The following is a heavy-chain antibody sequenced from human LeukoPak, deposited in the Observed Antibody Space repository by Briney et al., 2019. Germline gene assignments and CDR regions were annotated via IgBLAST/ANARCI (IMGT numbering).Heavy chain of an antibody. CDR3: AKDKVPDGKWDIDY. CDR1: GFLFSTYT. CDR2: LAAASGTR. D-gene: IGHD1-26*01. Sequence: GGSLRLSCAASGFLFSTYTVNWVRQAPGQGLEWVAALAAASGTRYYANSVKGRFTISRDNSKNTVFLKMNSLRVEDTAVYYCAKDKVPDGKWDIDYWGQGTLVTVSS. V-gene: IGHV3-23*01. J-gene: IGHJ4*02.